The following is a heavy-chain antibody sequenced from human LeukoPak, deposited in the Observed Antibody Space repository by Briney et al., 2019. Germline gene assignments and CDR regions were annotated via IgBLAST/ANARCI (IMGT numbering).Heavy chain of an antibody. CDR2: IYYSGST. CDR3: ARDRSLYSSSFGDAFDI. D-gene: IGHD6-13*01. CDR1: GGSISSYY. V-gene: IGHV4-59*01. J-gene: IGHJ3*02. Sequence: SETLSLTCTVSGGSISSYYWSWIRQPPGKGLEWIGYIYYSGSTNYNPSLKSRVTISVDTSKNQFSLKLSSVTAADTAVYYCARDRSLYSSSFGDAFDIWGQGTMVTVSS.